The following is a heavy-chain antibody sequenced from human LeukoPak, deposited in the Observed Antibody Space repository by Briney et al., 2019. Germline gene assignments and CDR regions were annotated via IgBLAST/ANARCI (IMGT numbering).Heavy chain of an antibody. Sequence: GGSLTLSCAASGFTFSSYAMHWVRQAAGKGLEWVAVISYDGSNIYCAGYVKGRFTISRDNSKNTLYLQMNSLRAEDSAVYYCARDPGVLHRTLYYYGMDVWGQGTTVTVSS. CDR1: GFTFSSYA. D-gene: IGHD1-1*01. CDR2: ISYDGSNI. V-gene: IGHV3-30-3*01. CDR3: ARDPGVLHRTLYYYGMDV. J-gene: IGHJ6*02.